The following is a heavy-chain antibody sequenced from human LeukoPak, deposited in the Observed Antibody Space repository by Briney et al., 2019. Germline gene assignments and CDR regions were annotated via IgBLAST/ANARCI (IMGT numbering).Heavy chain of an antibody. CDR3: ARNLDTGTEGSYFDY. Sequence: KSSETLSLSCTVSGGSISSSSNYWGWIRQPPGKGLEWIGSIYYSGSTYYNPSLKSRVIISVDTSKNQFSLKLSSVPAAHTAVYYCARNLDTGTEGSYFDYWGQGTLVTVPS. CDR1: GGSISSSSNY. V-gene: IGHV4-39*01. J-gene: IGHJ4*02. CDR2: IYYSGST. D-gene: IGHD6-13*01.